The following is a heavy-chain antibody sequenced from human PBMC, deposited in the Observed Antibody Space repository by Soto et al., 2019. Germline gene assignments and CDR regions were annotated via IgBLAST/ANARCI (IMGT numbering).Heavy chain of an antibody. Sequence: SVPTRLNPTQTLTLTCTLSGFSFSTSGVGVGWIRQPPGKALEWLALIYWNDDKGYSPSLKRRVTITKDTSKNQVVLTMTNMDPVDTSTEDCAHLSNWLLGEWGQGTLVTIFS. CDR1: GFSFSTSGVG. CDR3: AHLSNWLLGE. V-gene: IGHV2-5*01. J-gene: IGHJ4*02. CDR2: IYWNDDK. D-gene: IGHD3-9*01.